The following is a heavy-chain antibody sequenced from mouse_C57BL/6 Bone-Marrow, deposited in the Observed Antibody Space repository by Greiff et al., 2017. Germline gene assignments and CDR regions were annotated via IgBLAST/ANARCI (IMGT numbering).Heavy chain of an antibody. D-gene: IGHD1-1*02. CDR1: GFSLSTSGMG. J-gene: IGHJ1*03. Sequence: QVQLKESGPGILQPSQTLSLSCSFSGFSLSTSGMGVSWLRQPSGKGLVWLAHIYWDDDKRYNPSLKSRLTISKETSRNQVFLKFTRVDAADTATYYCALYGYWYFDVWGTGTTVTVSS. V-gene: IGHV8-12*01. CDR3: ALYGYWYFDV. CDR2: IYWDDDK.